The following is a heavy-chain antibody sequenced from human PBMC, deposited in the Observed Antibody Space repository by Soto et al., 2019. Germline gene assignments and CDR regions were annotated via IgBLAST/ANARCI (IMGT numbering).Heavy chain of an antibody. CDR1: GYTFTGYY. Sequence: ASVKVSCKASGYTFTGYYMHWVRQAPGQGPEWMGWINPNSGGTNYAQKFQGWVTMTRDTSISTAYMELSRLRSDDTAVYYCARGDGYCSGGSCLRGRWFDPWGQGTLVTVSS. V-gene: IGHV1-2*04. CDR2: INPNSGGT. D-gene: IGHD2-15*01. CDR3: ARGDGYCSGGSCLRGRWFDP. J-gene: IGHJ5*02.